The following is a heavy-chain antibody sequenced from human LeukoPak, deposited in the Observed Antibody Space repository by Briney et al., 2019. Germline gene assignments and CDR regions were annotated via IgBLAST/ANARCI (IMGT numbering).Heavy chain of an antibody. CDR1: GFTFSSYA. CDR3: ARSITYYYDSSGPMLV. CDR2: ISYDGSNK. J-gene: IGHJ4*02. V-gene: IGHV3-30-3*01. D-gene: IGHD3-22*01. Sequence: GGPLRLSCAASGFTFSSYAMHWVRQAPGKGLEWVAVISYDGSNKYYADSVKGRFTISRDNSKNTLYLQMNSLRAEDTAVYYCARSITYYYDSSGPMLVWGQGTLVTVSS.